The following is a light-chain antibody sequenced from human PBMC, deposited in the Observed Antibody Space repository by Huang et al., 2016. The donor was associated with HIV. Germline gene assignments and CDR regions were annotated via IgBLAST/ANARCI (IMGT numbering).Light chain of an antibody. CDR2: VAS. CDR3: QQSYSALGLT. J-gene: IGKJ4*01. Sequence: DIQMTQSPSSLSASVGDRVTIACRASQSIGTYLNWYQQKPGKAPRLLIHVASSLQSGVPSRVSGSGSGTDFTLTISSLQPEDFATDYCQQSYSALGLTFGGGTKVEIK. V-gene: IGKV1-39*01. CDR1: QSIGTY.